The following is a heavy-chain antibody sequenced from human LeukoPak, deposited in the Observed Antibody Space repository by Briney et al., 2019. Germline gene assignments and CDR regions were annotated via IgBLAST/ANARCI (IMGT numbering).Heavy chain of an antibody. D-gene: IGHD5-12*01. CDR3: ARDYPQYRNRGYSGYGTFDY. Sequence: ASVKAFCKASGYTFTKFGVSWLRQAPGQGLEWLGWFSAYSGNTNYAQNFQGRVTLTTDTSTSTAYLELTSLRSDDTAVYFCARDYPQYRNRGYSGYGTFDYWGQGTLVTVSS. J-gene: IGHJ4*02. CDR2: FSAYSGNT. V-gene: IGHV1-18*01. CDR1: GYTFTKFG.